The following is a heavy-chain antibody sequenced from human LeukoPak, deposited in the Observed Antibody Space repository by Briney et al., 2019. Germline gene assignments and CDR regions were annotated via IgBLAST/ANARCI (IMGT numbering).Heavy chain of an antibody. V-gene: IGHV4-39*01. CDR3: ARLNCLFGGVIVIAGYFDY. CDR2: IYYSGST. Sequence: SETLSLTCTVSGGSISSSSYYWGWIRQPPGKGLEWIGSIYYSGSTYYNPSLKSRVTISVDTSKNQFSLKLSSVTAADTAVYYCARLNCLFGGVIVIAGYFDYWGQGTLVTVSS. J-gene: IGHJ4*02. CDR1: GGSISSSSYY. D-gene: IGHD3-16*02.